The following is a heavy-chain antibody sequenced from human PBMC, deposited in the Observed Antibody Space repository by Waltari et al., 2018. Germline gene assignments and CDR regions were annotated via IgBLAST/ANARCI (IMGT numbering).Heavy chain of an antibody. CDR3: ARGYCSSTSCYKFYYYYMDV. J-gene: IGHJ6*03. Sequence: QVQLVQSAAEVKKPVSSVKVSCTAYGGTFSSYAISWVRQAPGLLLGWMGGIIPIFGTANYAQKFQGRVTITADESTSTAYMELSSLRSEDTAVYYCARGYCSSTSCYKFYYYYMDVWGKGTTVTVSS. CDR2: IIPIFGTA. V-gene: IGHV1-69*01. CDR1: GGTFSSYA. D-gene: IGHD2-2*02.